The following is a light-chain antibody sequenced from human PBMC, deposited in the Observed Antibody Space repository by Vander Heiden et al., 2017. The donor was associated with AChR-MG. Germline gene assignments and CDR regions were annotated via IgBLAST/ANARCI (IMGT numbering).Light chain of an antibody. V-gene: IGKV1-5*03. Sequence: DIQMTQSPSTLSASVGDTVTITCRASQIIPSWLAWYQQKPGRAPKLLVTKASGLEGGVPSRFSDSRSGTEFNFTISSLQPDDFATYYCQRVANYSGTFGQGTKLEIK. CDR2: KAS. CDR3: QRVANYSGT. CDR1: QIIPSW. J-gene: IGKJ2*01.